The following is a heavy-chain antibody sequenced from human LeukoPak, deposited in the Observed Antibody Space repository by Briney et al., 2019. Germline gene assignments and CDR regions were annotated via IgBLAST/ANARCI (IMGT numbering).Heavy chain of an antibody. D-gene: IGHD3-10*01. V-gene: IGHV4-31*03. CDR1: GVSISSGGYY. CDR3: ARDGTYGSGSYSKGFDY. J-gene: IGHJ4*02. CDR2: IYYSGST. Sequence: SQTLSLTCTVSGVSISSGGYYWSWSRQHPGKGLELIGYIYYSGSTYYNPSLKRRLTISVDTSKKQFSLKLRSVPAPDTAVYYCARDGTYGSGSYSKGFDYWGQGTLVTVSS.